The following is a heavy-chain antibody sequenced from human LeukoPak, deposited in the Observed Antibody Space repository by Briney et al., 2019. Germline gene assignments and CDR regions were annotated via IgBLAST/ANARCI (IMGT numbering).Heavy chain of an antibody. CDR3: ARAGGPTVTKYYFDY. CDR2: INPNSGGT. J-gene: IGHJ4*02. V-gene: IGHV1-2*06. CDR1: GYTFTGYY. Sequence: ASVKVSCKASGYTFTGYYMHWVRQAPGKGLEWMGRINPNSGGTNYAQKFQGRVTMTRDTSISTAYMELSRLRSDDTAVYYCARAGGPTVTKYYFDYWGQGTLVTVSS. D-gene: IGHD4-17*01.